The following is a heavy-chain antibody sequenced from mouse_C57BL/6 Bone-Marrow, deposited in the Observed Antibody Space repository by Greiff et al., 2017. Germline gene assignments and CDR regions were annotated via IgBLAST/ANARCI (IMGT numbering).Heavy chain of an antibody. V-gene: IGHV1-59*01. CDR3: ARFYYGSSMFAY. D-gene: IGHD1-1*01. Sequence: VQLQQPGAELVRPGTSVKLSCKASGYTFTSYWMHWVKQRPGQGLEWIGVIDPSDSYTNYNQKFKGKATLTVDTSSSTAYMQLSSLTSEDSAVYYCARFYYGSSMFAYWGQGTLATVSA. CDR1: GYTFTSYW. J-gene: IGHJ3*01. CDR2: IDPSDSYT.